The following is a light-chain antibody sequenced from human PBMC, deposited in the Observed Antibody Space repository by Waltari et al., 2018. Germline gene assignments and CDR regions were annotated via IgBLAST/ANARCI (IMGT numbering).Light chain of an antibody. CDR1: QSISTY. CDR3: HQTFSHPRPS. J-gene: IGKJ2*01. V-gene: IGKV1-39*01. CDR2: AAS. Sequence: IQLTQSPSSLSASVGDRVTITCRASQSISTYLNWFQHKPGQAPKLLIYAASSLQSGVPSRFRGSGSGTDFTLTITSLQPEDFATYYCHQTFSHPRPSFGQGTKVDI.